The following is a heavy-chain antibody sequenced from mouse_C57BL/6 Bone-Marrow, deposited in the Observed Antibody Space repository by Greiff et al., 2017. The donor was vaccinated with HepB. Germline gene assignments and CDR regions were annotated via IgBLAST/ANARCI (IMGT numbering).Heavy chain of an antibody. CDR3: AIAGYYWYIDV. V-gene: IGHV1-81*01. CDR1: GYTFTSYG. D-gene: IGHD2-2*01. J-gene: IGHJ1*03. CDR2: IYPRSGNT. Sequence: QVQLQQSGAELARPGASVKLSCTASGYTFTSYGISWVKQRTGPGLEWIGQIYPRSGNTYYNEKFKGMATLTADKSSSKAYMELRSLTSEDSAVYFCAIAGYYWYIDVWGTGTTVTVSS.